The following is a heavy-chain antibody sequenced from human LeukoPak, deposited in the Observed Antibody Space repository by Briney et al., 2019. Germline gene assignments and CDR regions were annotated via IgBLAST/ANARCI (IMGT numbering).Heavy chain of an antibody. CDR2: IYTSGST. CDR1: GGSISSYY. J-gene: IGHJ6*03. D-gene: IGHD6-19*01. V-gene: IGHV4-4*07. Sequence: SETLSLTCTVSGGSISSYYWSWIRQPAGKGLEWIGRIYTSGSTNYNPSLKSRVTMSVDTSKNQFSLKLSSVTAADTAVYYCATTGYSSGWYEGYYYYYYMDVWGKGTTVTVSS. CDR3: ATTGYSSGWYEGYYYYYYMDV.